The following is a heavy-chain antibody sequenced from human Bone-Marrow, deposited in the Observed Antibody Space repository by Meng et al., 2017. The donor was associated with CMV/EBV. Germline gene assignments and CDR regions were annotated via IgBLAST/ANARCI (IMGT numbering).Heavy chain of an antibody. D-gene: IGHD3-3*01. J-gene: IGHJ4*02. CDR2: LSHDSTNA. Sequence: LSCAASRFTFSRYAIHWVRQAPGEGLEWVAVLSHDSTNAFFANSVKGRFTVSRDNSKNTLYLQMDSLGPEDTAVYYCVRDTWSYFDYWGQGTLVTVSS. CDR3: VRDTWSYFDY. CDR1: RFTFSRYA. V-gene: IGHV3-30*04.